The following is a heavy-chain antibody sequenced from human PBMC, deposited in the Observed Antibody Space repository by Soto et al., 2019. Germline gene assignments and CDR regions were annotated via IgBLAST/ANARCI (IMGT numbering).Heavy chain of an antibody. CDR1: GFTFSSYG. V-gene: IGHV3-30*18. CDR3: AKSRVGFGELLWFDQ. D-gene: IGHD3-10*01. Sequence: PGGSLRLSCAASGFTFSSYGMHWVRQAPGKGLEWVAAISYNGSKKHYADSVKGRFTISRDNSKNTLYLQMNSLRAEDTAVYYCAKSRVGFGELLWFDQWGQGTLVTVSS. CDR2: ISYNGSKK. J-gene: IGHJ5*02.